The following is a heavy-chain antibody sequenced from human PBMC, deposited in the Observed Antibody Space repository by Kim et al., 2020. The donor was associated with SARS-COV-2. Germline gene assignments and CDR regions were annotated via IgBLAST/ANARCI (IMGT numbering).Heavy chain of an antibody. V-gene: IGHV1-3*01. CDR2: NGNT. Sequence: NGNTKNSQKFQGSVTITRETSESPAYMERSSLRSEDTAVYYCARKREGMDVWGKGTTVTVSS. CDR3: ARKREGMDV. J-gene: IGHJ6*03.